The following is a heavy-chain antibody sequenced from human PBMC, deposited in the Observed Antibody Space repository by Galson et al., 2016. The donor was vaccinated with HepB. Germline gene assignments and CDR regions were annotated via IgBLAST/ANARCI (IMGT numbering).Heavy chain of an antibody. J-gene: IGHJ6*02. CDR1: GFTFSNYW. CDR2: IKQDGSEK. Sequence: SLRLSCAASGFTFSNYWTSWVRQAPGKGLEWVANIKQDGSEKYYVDSVKGRFTISRDNAKNSLYLQMTSLRAEDTAVYYCARENSSGWFWDYYYYGMDVWGQGTTVSVSS. V-gene: IGHV3-7*03. CDR3: ARENSSGWFWDYYYYGMDV. D-gene: IGHD6-19*01.